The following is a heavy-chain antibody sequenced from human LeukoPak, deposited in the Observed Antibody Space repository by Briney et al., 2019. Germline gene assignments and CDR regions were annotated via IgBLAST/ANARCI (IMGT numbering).Heavy chain of an antibody. CDR3: AKDGTYYYGSGTYYYCDY. CDR2: TRYDGTNE. V-gene: IGHV3-30*02. J-gene: IGHJ4*02. D-gene: IGHD3-10*01. CDR1: GFTFSSYG. Sequence: PGGSLRLSCAASGFTFSSYGMHWVRQAPGEGLEWVAFTRYDGTNEYYADSVKGRFTISRDNSKNTLYLQMNSLTAEDTAVYYCAKDGTYYYGSGTYYYCDYWGQGTLLTVSS.